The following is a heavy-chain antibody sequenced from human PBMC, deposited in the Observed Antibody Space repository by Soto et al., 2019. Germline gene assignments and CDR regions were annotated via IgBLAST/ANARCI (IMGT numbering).Heavy chain of an antibody. J-gene: IGHJ3*01. CDR3: ARLLTEGATFREDAFDL. D-gene: IGHD1-26*01. V-gene: IGHV1-18*01. CDR2: ISTFNGKT. CDR1: RYTFTSHG. Sequence: QVQLVQSGGDVKTPGASVKVSCTTFRYTFTSHGIAWVRQAPGQGLEWMGWISTFNGKTDYAQKFQGRVTMTADTLTSTVHMELRSLRSDDTAAYYCARLLTEGATFREDAFDLWGQGTKVTVSS.